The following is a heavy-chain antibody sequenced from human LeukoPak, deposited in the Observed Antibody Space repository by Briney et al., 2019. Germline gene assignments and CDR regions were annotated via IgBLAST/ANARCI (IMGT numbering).Heavy chain of an antibody. CDR2: IIPIFGTA. CDR3: ARMVGNIVVFDY. Sequence: GSSVKVSCKASGGTFSSYAISWVRQAPGQGLEWMGGIIPIFGTANNAQKFQGRVTITTDESTSTAYMELSSLRSEDTAVYYCARMVGNIVVFDYWGQGTLVTVSS. D-gene: IGHD1-26*01. J-gene: IGHJ4*02. CDR1: GGTFSSYA. V-gene: IGHV1-69*05.